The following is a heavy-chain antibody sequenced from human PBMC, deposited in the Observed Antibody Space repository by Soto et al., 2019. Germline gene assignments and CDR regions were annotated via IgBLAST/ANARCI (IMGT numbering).Heavy chain of an antibody. J-gene: IGHJ4*02. D-gene: IGHD4-17*01. V-gene: IGHV3-30*18. CDR2: ISSDGSEK. Sequence: GGSLRLSCVASGFTFSNYAMHWVRQAPGKGLGWVAVISSDGSEKYYLDSVRDRFTISRDNSRNTLYLQMNNLRPEDTAMYYCANSWTTLTTGFDFWGQGALVTVSS. CDR3: ANSWTTLTTGFDF. CDR1: GFTFSNYA.